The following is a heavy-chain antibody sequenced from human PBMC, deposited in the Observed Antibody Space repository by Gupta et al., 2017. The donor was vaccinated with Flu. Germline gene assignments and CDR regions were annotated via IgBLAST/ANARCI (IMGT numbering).Heavy chain of an antibody. Sequence: FTSYCIGWGRQMPGKGLEWMGIIYPGDSDTRYSPSFQGQVTISADKSISTAYLQWSSLKASDTAMYYCATGIAAGYYFDYWGQGTLVTVSS. D-gene: IGHD6-13*01. CDR2: IYPGDSDT. CDR3: ATGIAAGYYFDY. V-gene: IGHV5-51*01. J-gene: IGHJ4*02. CDR1: FTSYC.